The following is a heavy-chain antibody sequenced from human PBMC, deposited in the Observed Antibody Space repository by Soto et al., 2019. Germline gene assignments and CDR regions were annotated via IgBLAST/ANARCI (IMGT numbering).Heavy chain of an antibody. D-gene: IGHD2-15*01. CDR1: GFIFSSYG. V-gene: IGHV3-30*18. J-gene: IGHJ4*02. CDR3: AKEVHCGGGSCSWSEGFDY. Sequence: QVQLVESGGGVVQPGRSLRLSCAASGFIFSSYGMHWVRQAPGKGLEWVAVISYEGSHTYYADSVKGRFTITRDNSKNTLYLQMNSVRPEDTAVYDCAKEVHCGGGSCSWSEGFDYWGQGTLLTVSS. CDR2: ISYEGSHT.